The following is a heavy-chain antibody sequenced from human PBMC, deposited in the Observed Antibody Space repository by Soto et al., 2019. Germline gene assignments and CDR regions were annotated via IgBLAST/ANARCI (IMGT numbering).Heavy chain of an antibody. J-gene: IGHJ6*02. V-gene: IGHV2-5*02. Sequence: SGPTLVNPPQTLTLTCTFSWFSLSAAGMGVGWIRQPPGKALEWLSLIYWDDDKRFSPSLRSRLTIAKESSKNQVVLTMTNMDPVDTATYYCVHSRCGGDCLQSYSSHYYYGMDVWGQGTTVTVSS. CDR3: VHSRCGGDCLQSYSSHYYYGMDV. D-gene: IGHD2-21*02. CDR2: IYWDDDK. CDR1: WFSLSAAGMG.